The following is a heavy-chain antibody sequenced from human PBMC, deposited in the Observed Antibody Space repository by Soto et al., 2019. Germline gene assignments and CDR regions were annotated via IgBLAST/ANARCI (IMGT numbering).Heavy chain of an antibody. D-gene: IGHD3-3*01. CDR2: ISADGSDK. CDR3: TKGSEVARQALDY. V-gene: IGHV3-30*18. Sequence: QVQLVESGGGVVQPGRSLRLSCAASGFTFSNFGMHWGRQAPGKGLEWVAAISADGSDKYFSDSVKGRFTISRDNSKNTLFLQMNSLRVEDTAVYYCTKGSEVARQALDYWGQGTLVTVSS. J-gene: IGHJ4*02. CDR1: GFTFSNFG.